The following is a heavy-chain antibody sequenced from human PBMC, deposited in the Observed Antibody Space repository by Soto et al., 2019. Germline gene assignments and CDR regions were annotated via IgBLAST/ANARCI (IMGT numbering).Heavy chain of an antibody. D-gene: IGHD4-17*01. Sequence: PGGSLRLSCAASGFTFSSYGMHWVRQAPGKGLEWVAVIWYDGSNKYYADSVKGRFTISRDNSKNTLYLQMNSLRAEDTAVYYCAKNSENFGDSKYDYWGQGTLVTVSS. J-gene: IGHJ4*02. CDR3: AKNSENFGDSKYDY. CDR1: GFTFSSYG. CDR2: IWYDGSNK. V-gene: IGHV3-33*06.